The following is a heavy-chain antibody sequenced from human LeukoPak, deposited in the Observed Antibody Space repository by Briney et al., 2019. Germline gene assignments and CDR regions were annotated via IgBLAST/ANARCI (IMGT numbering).Heavy chain of an antibody. D-gene: IGHD6-13*01. J-gene: IGHJ4*02. CDR2: INHSGST. Sequence: PSETLSLTCAVYGGSFSGYYWSWIRLPPGKGLEWIGEINHSGSTNYNPSLKSRVTISVDTSKNQFSLKLSSVTAADTAVYYCARVGYSSSQWVYYFDYWGQGTLVTVSS. CDR1: GGSFSGYY. CDR3: ARVGYSSSQWVYYFDY. V-gene: IGHV4-34*01.